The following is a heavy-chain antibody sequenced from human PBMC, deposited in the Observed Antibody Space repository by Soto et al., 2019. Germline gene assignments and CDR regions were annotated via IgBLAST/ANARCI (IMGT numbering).Heavy chain of an antibody. CDR1: GGSFKSGSYS. Sequence: KTSETLSLTCTVSGGSFKSGSYSWSWIRQPPGKGLEWIGYGYHTGRTSYNPSLNSRVSISMDTSKNQFSLNLVSVTAADSAVYFCARDFAYFDSWGQGTLVTVSS. CDR2: GYHTGRT. D-gene: IGHD3-3*01. CDR3: ARDFAYFDS. V-gene: IGHV4-61*01. J-gene: IGHJ4*02.